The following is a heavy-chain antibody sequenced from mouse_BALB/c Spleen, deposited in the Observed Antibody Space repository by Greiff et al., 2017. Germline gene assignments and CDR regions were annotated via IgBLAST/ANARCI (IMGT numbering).Heavy chain of an antibody. D-gene: IGHD2-10*02. CDR1: GFTFSSFG. Sequence: DVMLVESGGGLVQPGGSRKLSCAASGFTFSSFGMHWVRQAPEKGLEWVAYISSGSSTIYYADTVKGRFTISRDNPKNTLFLQMTSLRSEDTAMYYCARSGYGNYGDAMDYWGQGTSVTVSS. V-gene: IGHV5-17*02. CDR2: ISSGSSTI. J-gene: IGHJ4*01. CDR3: ARSGYGNYGDAMDY.